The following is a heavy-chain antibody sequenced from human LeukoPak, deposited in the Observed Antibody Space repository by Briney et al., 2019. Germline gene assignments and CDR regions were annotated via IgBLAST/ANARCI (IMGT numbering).Heavy chain of an antibody. J-gene: IGHJ5*01. CDR1: GFTVSSNY. D-gene: IGHD6-19*01. Sequence: PGGSLRLSCAASGFTVSSNYMSWVRQAPGKGLELVSVIYSGGSTYYAASVRGRFTISRDNSKNTLYLQLNTLRADDTATYYCAKPMSGGLAVTADWFHPWGQGTLVVVSS. CDR2: IYSGGST. V-gene: IGHV3-53*01. CDR3: AKPMSGGLAVTADWFHP.